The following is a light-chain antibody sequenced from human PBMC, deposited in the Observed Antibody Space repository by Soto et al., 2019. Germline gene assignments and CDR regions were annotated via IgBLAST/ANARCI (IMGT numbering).Light chain of an antibody. V-gene: IGLV1-44*01. CDR2: SNN. J-gene: IGLJ3*02. CDR1: SSNIGTNT. Sequence: QSVLAQPPSASGTPGQRVTISCSGSSSNIGTNTVDWYQQFPGTAPKLLVNSNNQRPSGVPDRFSGSKSGTSASLAISGLQSEDEAYYYCATRDDSLNGWVFGGGTKLTVL. CDR3: ATRDDSLNGWV.